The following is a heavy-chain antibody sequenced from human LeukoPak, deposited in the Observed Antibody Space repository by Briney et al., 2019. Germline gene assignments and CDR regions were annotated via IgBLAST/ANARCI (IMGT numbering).Heavy chain of an antibody. CDR3: ARVRELLPAR. Sequence: PSETLSLTCTVSGGSISSSSYYWGWIRQPPGKGLEWIGSIYYSGSTCYNPSLKSRVTISVDTSKNQFSLKLSSVTAADTAVYYCARVRELLPARWGQGTLVTVSS. V-gene: IGHV4-39*07. CDR2: IYYSGST. CDR1: GGSISSSSYY. J-gene: IGHJ4*02. D-gene: IGHD1-26*01.